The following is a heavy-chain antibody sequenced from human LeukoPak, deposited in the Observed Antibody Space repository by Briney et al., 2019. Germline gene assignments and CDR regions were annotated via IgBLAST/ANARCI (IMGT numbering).Heavy chain of an antibody. CDR3: ARASADLRYFDWLLNWFDP. J-gene: IGHJ5*02. Sequence: SCKASGYTFTSYGMHWVRQAPGKGLEWVAVIWYDGSNKYYADSVKGRFTISRDNSKNTLYLQMNSLRAEDTAVYYCARASADLRYFDWLLNWFDPWGQGTLVTVSS. V-gene: IGHV3-33*01. CDR2: IWYDGSNK. D-gene: IGHD3-9*01. CDR1: GYTFTSYG.